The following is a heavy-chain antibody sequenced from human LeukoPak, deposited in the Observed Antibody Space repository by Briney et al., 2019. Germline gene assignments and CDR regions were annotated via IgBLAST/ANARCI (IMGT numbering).Heavy chain of an antibody. D-gene: IGHD4-17*01. CDR3: ARDLLMTTVTTLFDY. V-gene: IGHV1-69*06. J-gene: IGHJ4*02. Sequence: ASVKVSCKASGYTFTSYAMNWVRQAPGQGLEWMGGIIPIFGTAHYAQKFQGRVTITADKSTSTAYMELRSLRSDDTAVYYCARDLLMTTVTTLFDYWGQGTLVTVSS. CDR1: GYTFTSYA. CDR2: IIPIFGTA.